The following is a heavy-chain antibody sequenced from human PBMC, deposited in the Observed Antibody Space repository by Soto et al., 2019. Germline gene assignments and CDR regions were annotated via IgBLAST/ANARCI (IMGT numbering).Heavy chain of an antibody. CDR1: GFTFSGSA. CDR2: IRSKANSYAT. V-gene: IGHV3-73*01. CDR3: TNLGYCSGGSCSGMHC. Sequence: PGGYLRLSFAASGFTFSGSAMHWVRQASGKGLEWVGRIRSKANSYATAYAASVKGRFTISRDDSKNTAYLQMNSLKTEDTAVYYCTNLGYCSGGSCSGMHCCCQTPTVTVSS. J-gene: IGHJ6*02. D-gene: IGHD2-15*01.